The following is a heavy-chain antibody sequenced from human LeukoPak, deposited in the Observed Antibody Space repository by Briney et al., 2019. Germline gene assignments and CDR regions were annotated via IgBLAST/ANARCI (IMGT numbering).Heavy chain of an antibody. CDR3: ASAPLGEITFDY. D-gene: IGHD3-16*01. CDR2: INPSGGST. Sequence: EASVKVSCKASGYTFTSYYMHWVRQAPGQGLEWMGIINPSGGSTSYAQKFQGRVTMTRDTSTSTVYMELSSLRSEDTAVYYCASAPLGEITFDYWGQGTLVTVSS. V-gene: IGHV1-46*01. CDR1: GYTFTSYY. J-gene: IGHJ4*02.